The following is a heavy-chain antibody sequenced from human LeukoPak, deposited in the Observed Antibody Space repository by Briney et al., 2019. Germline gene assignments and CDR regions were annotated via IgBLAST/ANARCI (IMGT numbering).Heavy chain of an antibody. CDR3: VREVVYDSSGHYYYNY. J-gene: IGHJ4*02. D-gene: IGHD3-22*01. Sequence: ASVKVSCKTSGYTFTGYYIHWVRQAPGQGLEWMGWINPDSGDTDYAQKFQGRFTMTGDTSISTAYMELSGLRSDDTAMYYCVREVVYDSSGHYYYNYWGQGTLVTVSS. CDR2: INPDSGDT. CDR1: GYTFTGYY. V-gene: IGHV1-2*02.